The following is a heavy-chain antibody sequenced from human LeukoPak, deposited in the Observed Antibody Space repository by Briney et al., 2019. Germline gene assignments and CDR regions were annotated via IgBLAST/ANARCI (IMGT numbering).Heavy chain of an antibody. D-gene: IGHD1-1*01. V-gene: IGHV3-23*01. CDR1: GFTFRSYA. CDR2: ISGGGGTI. J-gene: IGHJ4*02. CDR3: ARDRGTTSIDH. Sequence: AGGSLRLSCAASGFTFRSYAMNWIRQAPGKGLEWVSAISGGGGTIYYADSVKGRFTISRDNSKNTLYLQMNSLRAEDTAVYYCARDRGTTSIDHWGQGTLVTVSS.